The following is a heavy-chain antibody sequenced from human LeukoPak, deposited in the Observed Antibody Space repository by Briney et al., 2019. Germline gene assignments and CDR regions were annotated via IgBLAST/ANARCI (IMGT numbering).Heavy chain of an antibody. CDR1: GGSISSSSYY. V-gene: IGHV4-39*07. CDR3: ASSDSSGYYVDN. J-gene: IGHJ4*02. Sequence: PSETLSLTCTVSGGSISSSSYYWGWIRQPPGKGLEWIGSIYYSGSTYYNPSLKSRVTISVHTSKTQFSLKLSSVTAADTAVYYCASSDSSGYYVDNWGQGTLVTVSS. D-gene: IGHD3-22*01. CDR2: IYYSGST.